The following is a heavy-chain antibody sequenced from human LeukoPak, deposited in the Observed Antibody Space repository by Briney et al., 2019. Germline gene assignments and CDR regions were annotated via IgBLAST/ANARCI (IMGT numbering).Heavy chain of an antibody. CDR1: GGSISSYY. V-gene: IGHV4-59*01. D-gene: IGHD6-19*01. CDR3: ARSASSGWPSVWSPYFDY. CDR2: IYYSGST. J-gene: IGHJ4*02. Sequence: SETLSLTCTVSGGSISSYYWSRIRQPPGKGLEWIGYIYYSGSTNYNPSLKSRVTISVDTSKNQFSLKLSSVTAADTAVYYCARSASSGWPSVWSPYFDYWGQGTLVTVSS.